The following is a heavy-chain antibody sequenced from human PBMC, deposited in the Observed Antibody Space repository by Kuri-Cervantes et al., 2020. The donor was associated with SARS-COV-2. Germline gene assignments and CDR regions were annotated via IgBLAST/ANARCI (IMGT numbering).Heavy chain of an antibody. D-gene: IGHD3-3*01. CDR2: IYTSGST. V-gene: IGHV4-61*02. Sequence: SETLSLTCTVSGGSISSGSYYWSWIRQPAGKGLEWIGRIYTSGSTNYNPSLKSRVTISVDTSKNQFSLKLSSVTAADTAVYYCARAQLRFLEWSFDYWGQGTLVTVSS. CDR1: GGSISSGSYY. CDR3: ARAQLRFLEWSFDY. J-gene: IGHJ4*02.